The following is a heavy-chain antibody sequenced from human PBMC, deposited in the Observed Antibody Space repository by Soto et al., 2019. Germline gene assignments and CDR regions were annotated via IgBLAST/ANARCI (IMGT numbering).Heavy chain of an antibody. V-gene: IGHV4-59*01. J-gene: IGHJ4*02. D-gene: IGHD3-10*01. CDR3: ARVRGGYYGSGSYYPPDY. Sequence: ETLSLTCTVSDDSISSYFWNWIRQPPGKGLEWIGYIYYSGSTNYNPSLKSRVTISVDTSKNQFSLKLSSVTAADTAVYYCARVRGGYYGSGSYYPPDYWGQGTLVTVSS. CDR2: IYYSGST. CDR1: DDSISSYF.